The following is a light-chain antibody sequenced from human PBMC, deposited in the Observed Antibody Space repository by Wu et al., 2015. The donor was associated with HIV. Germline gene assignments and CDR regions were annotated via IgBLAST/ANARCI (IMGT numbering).Light chain of an antibody. J-gene: IGKJ1*01. CDR2: KAS. CDR1: QSISGW. Sequence: IQMTQSPSTLSASVGDRVTITCRASQSISGWLAWFQQKPGKAPKALIYKASSLESGVPSRFSGGGSGTEFTLTISSLQPDDFATYYCQKYNSFPWTFGQGTKVEIK. V-gene: IGKV1-5*03. CDR3: QKYNSFPWT.